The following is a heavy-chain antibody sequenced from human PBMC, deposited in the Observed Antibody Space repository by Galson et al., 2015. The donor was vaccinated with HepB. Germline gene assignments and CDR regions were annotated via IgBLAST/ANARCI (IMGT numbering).Heavy chain of an antibody. D-gene: IGHD6-25*01. CDR1: GFIFSTSC. J-gene: IGHJ4*02. CDR2: VHNDGYT. Sequence: SLRLSCAASGFIFSTSCMHWVRQAPGKGLESVSGVHNDGYTYYAESLKNRFTISRDNSKNTLYYQMNSLRPDGTAVYFCSKDPDSGVWGQGALVTVSS. CDR3: SKDPDSGV. V-gene: IGHV3-64D*06.